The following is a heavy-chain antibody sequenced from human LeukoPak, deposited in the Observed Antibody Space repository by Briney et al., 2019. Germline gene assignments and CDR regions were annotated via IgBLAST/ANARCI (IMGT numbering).Heavy chain of an antibody. Sequence: WVRQAPGKGLEWIGSIYYSGSTYYNPSLKSRLTISLDTSKNQFSLRLSSVTAADTAFYYCARRYNWNDRWDWGQGTLVTVSP. J-gene: IGHJ4*02. CDR2: IYYSGST. CDR3: ARRYNWNDRWD. D-gene: IGHD1-1*01. V-gene: IGHV4-39*07.